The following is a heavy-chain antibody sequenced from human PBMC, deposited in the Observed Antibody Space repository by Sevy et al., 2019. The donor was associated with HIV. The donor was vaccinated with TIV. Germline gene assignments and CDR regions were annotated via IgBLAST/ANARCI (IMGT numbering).Heavy chain of an antibody. Sequence: GGSLRLSCAASGFTFSSYWMYWVRQAPGKGLVWVSRINSDGIITSYADSVKGRFTISRDNAKNTLYLQMNSLRAEDMAVYYCASASVRGVIINPLDYWGQGTLVTVSS. CDR1: GFTFSSYW. V-gene: IGHV3-74*01. CDR2: INSDGIIT. J-gene: IGHJ4*02. D-gene: IGHD3-10*02. CDR3: ASASVRGVIINPLDY.